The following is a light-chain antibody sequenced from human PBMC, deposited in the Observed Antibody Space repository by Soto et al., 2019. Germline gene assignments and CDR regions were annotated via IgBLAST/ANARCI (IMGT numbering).Light chain of an antibody. CDR3: SSYAGSNNLV. CDR2: EVN. CDR1: SSDIGGYDY. Sequence: QSALTQPPAASGSPGQSVTISCTGTSSDIGGYDYVSWYQQHPGKAPKLIIYEVNKRPSGVPDRFSGSKSGNTASLTVSGLQAEDEADSYCSSYAGSNNLVFAGGTKVTVL. J-gene: IGLJ3*02. V-gene: IGLV2-8*01.